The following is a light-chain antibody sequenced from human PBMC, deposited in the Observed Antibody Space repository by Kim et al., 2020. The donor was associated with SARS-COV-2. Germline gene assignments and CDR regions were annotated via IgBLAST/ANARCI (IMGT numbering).Light chain of an antibody. J-gene: IGLJ1*01. CDR2: RNR. CDR3: SSWDDSLTGFYV. V-gene: IGLV1-47*01. CDR1: SSNIGSNY. Sequence: QSVLIQPPSTSGTPGQTVTISCSGSSSNIGSNYVFWHRHVPGTAPKLLIYRNRQRPSGVPDRFSGSKSGTSASLTISELRSEDEGDYFCSSWDDSLTGFYVFGSGTKVTVL.